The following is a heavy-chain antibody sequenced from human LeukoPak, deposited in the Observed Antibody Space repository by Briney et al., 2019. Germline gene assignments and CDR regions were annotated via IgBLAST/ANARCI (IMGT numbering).Heavy chain of an antibody. V-gene: IGHV4-38-2*02. Sequence: PSETLSPTCTVSGGSISHYYWGWIRQPPGKGLEWIGSIYHSGSTYYNPSLKSRVTISVDTSKNQFSLNLTSVTAADTAVYYCARDFGSGREEGWFDPWGQGTLVTVSS. D-gene: IGHD3-3*01. CDR1: GGSISHYY. CDR3: ARDFGSGREEGWFDP. CDR2: IYHSGST. J-gene: IGHJ5*02.